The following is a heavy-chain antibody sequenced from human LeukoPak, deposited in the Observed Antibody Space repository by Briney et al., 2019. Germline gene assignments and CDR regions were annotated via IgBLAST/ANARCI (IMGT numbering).Heavy chain of an antibody. Sequence: ASVKVSCKASGYTFTAYYIHWVRQAPGQGLEWMGWIHPNSGGTNYAQKFQGRVTMTRDTSISTAYMELSRLRSDDTAVYYCARERYSSSWSPSSFDYWGQGTLVTVSS. V-gene: IGHV1-2*02. CDR3: ARERYSSSWSPSSFDY. J-gene: IGHJ4*02. D-gene: IGHD6-13*01. CDR2: IHPNSGGT. CDR1: GYTFTAYY.